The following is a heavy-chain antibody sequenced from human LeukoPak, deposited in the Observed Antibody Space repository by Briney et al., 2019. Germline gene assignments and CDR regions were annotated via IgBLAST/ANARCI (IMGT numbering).Heavy chain of an antibody. CDR1: GGSISNNNYF. CDR3: ARLDGSGSYLGYFDY. J-gene: IGHJ4*02. V-gene: IGHV4-39*01. D-gene: IGHD3-10*01. CDR2: IYYSGST. Sequence: PSETLSLTCTVSGGSISNNNYFWGWIRPPPGKGLEWLGSIYYSGSTYYNPSLNSRVTISVDTSKNQFSLKLSSVTAADTALYYCARLDGSGSYLGYFDYWRQGTRVTVSS.